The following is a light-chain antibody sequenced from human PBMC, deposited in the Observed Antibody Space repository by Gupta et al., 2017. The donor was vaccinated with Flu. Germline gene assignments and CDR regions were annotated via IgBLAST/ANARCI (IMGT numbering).Light chain of an antibody. CDR3: MQALQTPPFT. CDR2: LGS. CDR1: QSLLHSNGYNY. J-gene: IGKJ3*01. Sequence: DIVMTQSPLSLPVTPGEPASISCRSSQSLLHSNGYNYLDWYLQKPGQSPQLLIYLGSNRASGVPDRLSGSGSGTDFTLKISRVEAEDVGVYYCMQALQTPPFTFGPGTKVDIK. V-gene: IGKV2-28*01.